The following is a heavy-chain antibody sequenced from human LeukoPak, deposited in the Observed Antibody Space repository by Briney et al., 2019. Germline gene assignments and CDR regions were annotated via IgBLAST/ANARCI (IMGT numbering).Heavy chain of an antibody. CDR3: AKAPPYTKYFDY. CDR2: ISNSGGYT. D-gene: IGHD1-1*01. J-gene: IGHJ4*02. Sequence: GGSLRLSCAASGFTFSSSAMSWVRQAPGKGLEWVSAISNSGGYTYYADSVQGRFTISRDNSKNTLYLQMYSLRAEDTAIYYCAKAPPYTKYFDYWGQGTLLTVSS. V-gene: IGHV3-23*01. CDR1: GFTFSSSA.